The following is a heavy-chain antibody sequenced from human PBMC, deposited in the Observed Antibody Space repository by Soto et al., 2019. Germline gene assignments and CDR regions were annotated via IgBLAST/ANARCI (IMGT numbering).Heavy chain of an antibody. J-gene: IGHJ4*02. CDR3: ASPVGADYTFDY. CDR2: IYYRGST. CDR1: GGSITSSSYY. D-gene: IGHD4-4*01. Sequence: QLQLQESGPRLVKPSETLSLSCSVSGGSITSSSYYWGWIRQAPGKGLEWIGTIYYRGSTYYNPSLKSRVTITADTSKNQFSLKLSSVTAADTAVYYCASPVGADYTFDYSGQGTLVTVSS. V-gene: IGHV4-39*01.